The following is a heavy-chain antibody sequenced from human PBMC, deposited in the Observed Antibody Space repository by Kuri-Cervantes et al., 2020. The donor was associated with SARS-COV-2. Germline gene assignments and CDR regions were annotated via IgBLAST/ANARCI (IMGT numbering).Heavy chain of an antibody. CDR1: GYTFTGYY. D-gene: IGHD2-21*02. CDR2: INADNDNT. CDR3: ARVQRGDSYYYGMDV. Sequence: ASVKFSCKASGYTFTGYYMHWVRQAPGQRLEWMGWINADNDNTKYSQKFQGRVSITRDTSASTAYMELGSLRSEDTAVYYCARVQRGDSYYYGMDVWGQGTTVTVSS. V-gene: IGHV1-3*01. J-gene: IGHJ6*02.